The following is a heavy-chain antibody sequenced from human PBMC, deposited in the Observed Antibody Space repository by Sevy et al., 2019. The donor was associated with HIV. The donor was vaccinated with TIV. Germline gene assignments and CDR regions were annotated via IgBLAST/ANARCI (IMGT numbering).Heavy chain of an antibody. J-gene: IGHJ3*01. D-gene: IGHD3-10*01. CDR2: ISGSSNYI. Sequence: GGSLRLSCAASGFNFDSYTMNWVRQAPGQGLEWVSSISGSSNYIYYADSLKGRFTISRDKAKNSVYLRMHSLRVDDTAVYFCARPYGSGSWEAFDVWGQGTVVTVSS. CDR1: GFNFDSYT. CDR3: ARPYGSGSWEAFDV. V-gene: IGHV3-21*01.